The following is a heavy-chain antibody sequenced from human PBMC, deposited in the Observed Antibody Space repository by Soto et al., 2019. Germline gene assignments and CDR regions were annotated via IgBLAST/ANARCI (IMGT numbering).Heavy chain of an antibody. CDR1: GFSLTSSGVG. CDR3: AHTASCSDGMCLSEYFQY. D-gene: IGHD2-15*01. Sequence: QITLKESGPTLVKPTQTLTLTCTFSGFSLTSSGVGVAWIRQPPGKAPEWLALLYWDDDKRYSPSLKSRVTITKDTSKDQVVLTMANMDPVDTATYFCAHTASCSDGMCLSEYFQYWGQGTLVTVSS. CDR2: LYWDDDK. V-gene: IGHV2-5*02. J-gene: IGHJ1*01.